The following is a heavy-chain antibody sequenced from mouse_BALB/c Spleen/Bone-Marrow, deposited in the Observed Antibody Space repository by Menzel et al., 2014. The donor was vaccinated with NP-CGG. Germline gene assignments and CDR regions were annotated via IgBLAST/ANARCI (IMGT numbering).Heavy chain of an antibody. J-gene: IGHJ2*01. CDR3: TRGGYYGSGNYFDY. CDR2: INPYNGGT. Sequence: EVQLQQSGPELVKPGASMKISCKASSHSFTGYTMNWVKQSHGKNLEWIGLINPYNGGTSYNQKFKGKATLTVDKSSSTAYVKLLSLTSEDSAVYYCTRGGYYGSGNYFDYWGQGTTLTVSS. V-gene: IGHV1-18*01. D-gene: IGHD1-1*01. CDR1: SHSFTGYT.